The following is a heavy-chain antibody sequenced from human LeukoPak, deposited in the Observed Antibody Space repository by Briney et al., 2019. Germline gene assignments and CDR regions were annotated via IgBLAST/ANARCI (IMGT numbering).Heavy chain of an antibody. V-gene: IGHV1-69*05. CDR3: ARGHPITMVRGVIIKANYYYYYMDV. CDR1: GGTFSSYA. J-gene: IGHJ6*03. D-gene: IGHD3-10*01. Sequence: SVKVSCKASGGTFSSYAISWVRQAPGQGLEGMGGIIPIFGTADYAQKFQGRVTMTRNTSISTAYMELSSLRSEDTAVYYCARGHPITMVRGVIIKANYYYYYMDVWGKGTTVTISS. CDR2: IIPIFGTA.